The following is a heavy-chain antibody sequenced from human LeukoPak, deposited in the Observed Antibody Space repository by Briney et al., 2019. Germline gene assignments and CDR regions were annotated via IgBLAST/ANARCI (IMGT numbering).Heavy chain of an antibody. D-gene: IGHD3-10*01. J-gene: IGHJ4*02. Sequence: GGSLRLSCAASGFSFTNYWMTWVRQAPGKGLEWVANIKEDGSEKYDVDSVKGRFTISRDNSKNTLYLQMNSLRAEDTAVYYCARTFGESLEYYFDYWGQGTLVTVSS. CDR2: IKEDGSEK. V-gene: IGHV3-7*01. CDR3: ARTFGESLEYYFDY. CDR1: GFSFTNYW.